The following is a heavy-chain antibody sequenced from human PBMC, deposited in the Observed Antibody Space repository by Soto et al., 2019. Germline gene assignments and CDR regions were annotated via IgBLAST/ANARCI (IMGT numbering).Heavy chain of an antibody. CDR3: AKASSSHPRYYYYYGMDV. CDR2: IDTSGTT. CDR1: GGSISSYY. D-gene: IGHD6-13*01. J-gene: IGHJ6*02. V-gene: IGHV4-4*07. Sequence: PSETLSLTCTVSGGSISSYYVSWIRQSAGKGLEWIGRIDTSGTTNYNPSLKSRVTMSVDASKNHFSLNLSSVTAEDTAVYYCAKASSSHPRYYYYYGMDVWGQGTTVTVSS.